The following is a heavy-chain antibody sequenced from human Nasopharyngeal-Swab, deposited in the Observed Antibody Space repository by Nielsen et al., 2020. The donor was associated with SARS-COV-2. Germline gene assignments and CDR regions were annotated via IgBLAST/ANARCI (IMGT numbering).Heavy chain of an antibody. J-gene: IGHJ3*02. CDR2: INPGGDYT. V-gene: IGHV1-46*01. D-gene: IGHD6-19*01. CDR3: ARGYSSGWYQDAFDI. CDR1: GYTFTRNY. Sequence: ASVKVSCKASGYTFTRNYIHWIRQAPGQGLEWMGIINPGGDYTNYAQKFQGRVTVTKDTSTSTVYMELSSLRSEDTAVYYCARGYSSGWYQDAFDIWGQGTMVTVSS.